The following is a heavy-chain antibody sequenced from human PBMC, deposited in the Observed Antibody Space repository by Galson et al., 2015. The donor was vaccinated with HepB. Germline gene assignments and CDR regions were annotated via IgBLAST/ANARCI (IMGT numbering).Heavy chain of an antibody. CDR1: GFTVSSNY. CDR3: AKSSDDFWSGYGPDY. V-gene: IGHV3-53*01. CDR2: IYSGGST. Sequence: SLRLSCAAPGFTVSSNYMSWVRQAPGKGLEWVSVIYSGGSTYYADSVKGRFTISRDNSKDTLYLQMNSLRAEDTAVYYCAKSSDDFWSGYGPDYWGQGTLVTVSS. D-gene: IGHD3-3*01. J-gene: IGHJ4*02.